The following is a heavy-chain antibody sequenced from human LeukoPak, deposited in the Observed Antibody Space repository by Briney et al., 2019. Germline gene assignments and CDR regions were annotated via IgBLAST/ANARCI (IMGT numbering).Heavy chain of an antibody. J-gene: IGHJ6*02. D-gene: IGHD5-24*01. CDR1: GYTFSSYY. CDR2: INPSGGST. V-gene: IGHV1-46*01. Sequence: ASVKISCKASGYTFSSYYMHWGRQAPGQGLEWMGIINPSGGSTSYAHKFQSRVTTTTDTSTSTVYMELGSLRYQDTAVYYCARERATKVTDHYYYGMDVWGQRTTVTVSS. CDR3: ARERATKVTDHYYYGMDV.